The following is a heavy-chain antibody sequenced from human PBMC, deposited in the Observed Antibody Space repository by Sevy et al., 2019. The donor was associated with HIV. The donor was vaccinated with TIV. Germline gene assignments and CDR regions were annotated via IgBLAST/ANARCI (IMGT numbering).Heavy chain of an antibody. Sequence: GGSLRLSCVASGFTFDNYWMQWVRQAPGKGLGWVANIRQDGNEIYYADSVKGRFTISRDNAKESLYLQMSNLRVEDTAIYYCARRYFDLWGQGILVTVSS. J-gene: IGHJ4*02. CDR3: ARRYFDL. CDR2: IRQDGNEI. V-gene: IGHV3-7*01. CDR1: GFTFDNYW.